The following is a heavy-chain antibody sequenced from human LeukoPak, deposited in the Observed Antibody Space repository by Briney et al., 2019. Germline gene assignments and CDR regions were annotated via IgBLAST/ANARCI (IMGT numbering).Heavy chain of an antibody. CDR2: ITSSSNYI. J-gene: IGHJ4*02. CDR1: GFSFSDAW. D-gene: IGHD5-12*01. CDR3: ARDLFGSRATIDY. Sequence: GGSLRLSCVASGFSFSDAWMSWVRQAPGKGLEWVSSITSSSNYIYFGDSVKGRFTISRDNARNSLYLQMNSLRAEDTAVYYCARDLFGSRATIDYWGQGTLVTVSS. V-gene: IGHV3-21*01.